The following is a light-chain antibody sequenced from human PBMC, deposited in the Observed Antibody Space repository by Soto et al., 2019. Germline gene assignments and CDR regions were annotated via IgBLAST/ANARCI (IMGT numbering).Light chain of an antibody. V-gene: IGLV2-11*01. J-gene: IGLJ2*01. Sequence: QSALTQPRSVSGSPGQSVTISCTGTSSDVGAYNYVSWFQQHPGKAPKLMMSDVSKRPSWVPDRFSGSKSGTTASLTISGLQAEDEADYYCCSYAGSYTLLFGGGTKLTVL. CDR2: DVS. CDR1: SSDVGAYNY. CDR3: CSYAGSYTLL.